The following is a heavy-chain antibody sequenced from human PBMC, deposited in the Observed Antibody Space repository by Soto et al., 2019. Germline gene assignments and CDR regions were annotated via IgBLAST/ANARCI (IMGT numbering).Heavy chain of an antibody. CDR1: GGTFSSYA. V-gene: IGHV1-69*01. CDR2: LIPIFGTA. Sequence: VQLVQSGDEVKKPGSSVKVSCKASGGTFSSYAISWVRQAPGQGLEWMGGLIPIFGTANYAQKFQRRVTITADESTSTAYMELSSLRSEDTAVYYCARSGRIVASCYLDLWGRGTLVTVSS. D-gene: IGHD3-22*01. J-gene: IGHJ2*01. CDR3: ARSGRIVASCYLDL.